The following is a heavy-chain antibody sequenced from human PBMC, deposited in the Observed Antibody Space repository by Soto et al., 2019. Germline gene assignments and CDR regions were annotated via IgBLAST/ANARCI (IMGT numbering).Heavy chain of an antibody. Sequence: EVRLVESGGGLVQPGGSLRLSCAASGFTFSAFWMAWVRRAPGKGLEWVANIKQDGSSKYYVDSVKGRFTISRDDAKSSLYLQMNNLRAEDTAIYYCATEVWVEYDLWSGYSDYWGRGTLVTVSS. D-gene: IGHD3-3*01. CDR2: IKQDGSSK. CDR1: GFTFSAFW. CDR3: ATEVWVEYDLWSGYSDY. J-gene: IGHJ4*02. V-gene: IGHV3-7*01.